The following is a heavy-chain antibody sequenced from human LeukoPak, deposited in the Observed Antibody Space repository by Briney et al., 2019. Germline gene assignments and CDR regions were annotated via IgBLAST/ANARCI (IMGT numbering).Heavy chain of an antibody. Sequence: PSETLSLTCAVSGASIGSTGYAWGWIRQSPGRGLEWIGYIYYRGNTYYHPSLKGRGLIAVDTSKNQFSLNLSSVTAADTAVYYCASSIAAAGITWGQGTLVTVSS. V-gene: IGHV4-30-4*07. CDR3: ASSIAAAGIT. CDR2: IYYRGNT. CDR1: GASIGSTGYA. D-gene: IGHD6-13*01. J-gene: IGHJ5*02.